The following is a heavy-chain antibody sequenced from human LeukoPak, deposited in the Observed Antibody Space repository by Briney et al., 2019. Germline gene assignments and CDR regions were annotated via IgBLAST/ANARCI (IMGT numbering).Heavy chain of an antibody. CDR2: INHSGST. Sequence: SETLSLTCAVYGGSFSGYYWSWIRQPPGKGLEWIGEINHSGSTNYNPSLKSRVTISVDTSKNQFSLKLSSVTAADTAVYYCARGSGWDAFDIWGQGTMVTVSS. D-gene: IGHD6-19*01. J-gene: IGHJ3*02. CDR3: ARGSGWDAFDI. V-gene: IGHV4-34*01. CDR1: GGSFSGYY.